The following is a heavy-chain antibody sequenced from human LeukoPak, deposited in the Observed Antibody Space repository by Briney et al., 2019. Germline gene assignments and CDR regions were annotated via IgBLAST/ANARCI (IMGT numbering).Heavy chain of an antibody. CDR2: IYYSGRT. V-gene: IGHV4-39*01. CDR1: GGSISSSSYY. Sequence: PSETLSLTCTVSGGSISSSSYYWGGIRQPPGKGLEWRGSIYYSGRTYYNPSLKSRVTIPVDTSKNQFSLKLSSVTAADTAVYYCASSSTAMVTPFDYWGQGTLVTVSS. CDR3: ASSSTAMVTPFDY. J-gene: IGHJ4*02. D-gene: IGHD5-18*01.